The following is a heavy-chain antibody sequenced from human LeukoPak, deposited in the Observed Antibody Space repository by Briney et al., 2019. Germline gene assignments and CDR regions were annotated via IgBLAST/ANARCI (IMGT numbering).Heavy chain of an antibody. J-gene: IGHJ4*02. CDR1: GFTFSDSV. Sequence: GGSLRLSCAASGFTFSDSVIHWVRQAPGKALEYVSAINANGGSTFYADSVKGRFTISRDNSRNTLYLQMGSLRADDMAVYYCARVDGSNYPNWGQGTLVTVSS. V-gene: IGHV3-64*02. CDR2: INANGGST. D-gene: IGHD3-10*01. CDR3: ARVDGSNYPN.